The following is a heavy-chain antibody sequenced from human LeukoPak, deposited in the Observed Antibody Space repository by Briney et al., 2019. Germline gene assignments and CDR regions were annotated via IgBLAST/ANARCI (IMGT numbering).Heavy chain of an antibody. J-gene: IGHJ5*02. CDR3: ATRPYAGSPNWYDP. V-gene: IGHV5-51*01. D-gene: IGHD1-26*01. CDR2: INFGDSET. Sequence: GESLKISCKASGHSFTNHWIGWVRQMPGIGLEWVGIINFGDSETLYSPSFQGQVTISLDKSISTTYLQWRSLKATDTATYYCATRPYAGSPNWYDPWGQGTLVTVSS. CDR1: GHSFTNHW.